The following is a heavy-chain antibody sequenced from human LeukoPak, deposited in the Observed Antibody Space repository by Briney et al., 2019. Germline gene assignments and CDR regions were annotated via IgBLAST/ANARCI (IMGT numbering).Heavy chain of an antibody. Sequence: GGSLRLSCAASGFTFSSYWMSWVRQAPGKGLEWVAKIKEDGDEKYYADSVKGRFTISRDNAKNSLYLQMNSLRVEDTAVYYCAKTRPLDSSSWSHGDYWGQGTLVTVSS. J-gene: IGHJ4*02. CDR1: GFTFSSYW. D-gene: IGHD6-13*01. CDR2: IKEDGDEK. V-gene: IGHV3-7*01. CDR3: AKTRPLDSSSWSHGDY.